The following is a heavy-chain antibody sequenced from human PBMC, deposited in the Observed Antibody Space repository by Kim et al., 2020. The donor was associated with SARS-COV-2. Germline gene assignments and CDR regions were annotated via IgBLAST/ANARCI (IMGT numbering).Heavy chain of an antibody. V-gene: IGHV3-11*01. J-gene: IGHJ1*01. CDR1: GFVFSDYC. CDR3: VRDIIAPGSTEYFHH. Sequence: GGSLRLSCAASGFVFSDYCMSWIRQAPGKGLEWISYISSGADIIYYADSVKGRFAISRDNAGNSLYLQLNSLRAEDTAVYYCVRDIIAPGSTEYFHHWEQGTLVTVS. CDR2: ISSGADII. D-gene: IGHD1-1*01.